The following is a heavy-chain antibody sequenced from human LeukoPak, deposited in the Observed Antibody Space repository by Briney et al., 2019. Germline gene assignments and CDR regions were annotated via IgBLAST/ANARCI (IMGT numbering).Heavy chain of an antibody. D-gene: IGHD3-22*01. CDR2: IIPIFGTA. V-gene: IGHV1-69*13. J-gene: IGHJ5*02. Sequence: SVKVSCKASGRTFSSYAISWVRQAPGQGLEWMGGIIPIFGTANYAQKFQGRVTITADESTSTAYMELSSLRSEDTAVYYCANDYYDSSGYPINWFDPWGQGTLVTVSS. CDR3: ANDYYDSSGYPINWFDP. CDR1: GRTFSSYA.